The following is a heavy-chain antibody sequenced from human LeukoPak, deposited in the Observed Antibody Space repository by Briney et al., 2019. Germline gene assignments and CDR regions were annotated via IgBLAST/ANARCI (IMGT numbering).Heavy chain of an antibody. J-gene: IGHJ4*02. V-gene: IGHV3-21*01. CDR2: ISRSTTYI. CDR1: GFTFSSYT. CDR3: ARGSEYYYDSSSVDY. D-gene: IGHD3-22*01. Sequence: PGGSLRLSCSASGFTFSSYTLNWVRQAPGKRLEWVSSISRSTTYIHYADSVKGRFTISRDNAKNSLYLQMNSLRAEDTAVYYCARGSEYYYDSSSVDYWGQGSLVTVSS.